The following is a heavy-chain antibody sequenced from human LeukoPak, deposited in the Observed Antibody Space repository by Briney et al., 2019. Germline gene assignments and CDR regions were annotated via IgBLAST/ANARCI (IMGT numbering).Heavy chain of an antibody. CDR2: INHSGST. V-gene: IGHV4-34*01. D-gene: IGHD2-15*01. CDR3: VRGQAATSFVGINWFDP. Sequence: PSETLSLTCAVYGGSFSGYYWSWIRQPPGKGLEWIGEINHSGSTNYNPSLKSRVTISVDTSKNQFSLKLSSVTAADTAVYYCVRGQAATSFVGINWFDPWGQGTLVTVSS. J-gene: IGHJ5*02. CDR1: GGSFSGYY.